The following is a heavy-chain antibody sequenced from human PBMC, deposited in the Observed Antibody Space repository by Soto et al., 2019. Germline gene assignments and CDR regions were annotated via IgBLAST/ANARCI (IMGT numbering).Heavy chain of an antibody. CDR3: AQQPVQEYYYYYGMDV. Sequence: PSETLSLTCTVSGGSISSSSYYWGWIRQPPGKGLEWIGSIYYSGSTYYNPSLKSRVTISVDTSKNQFSLKLSSVTAADTAVYYCAQQPVQEYYYYYGMDVWGQGTTVTVSS. J-gene: IGHJ6*02. CDR2: IYYSGST. V-gene: IGHV4-39*01. CDR1: GGSISSSSYY.